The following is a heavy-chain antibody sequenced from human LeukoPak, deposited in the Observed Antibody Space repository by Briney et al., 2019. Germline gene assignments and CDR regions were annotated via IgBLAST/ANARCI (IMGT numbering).Heavy chain of an antibody. CDR3: ARAMTTVTTGVLVY. CDR2: IIPIFGTA. D-gene: IGHD4-17*01. Sequence: ASVKVSCKASGGTFTSYAISWVRQAPGQWIEWMGGIIPIFGTANYAQKFQGRVTITADKSTSTAYMELSSLRSEDTAVYYCARAMTTVTTGVLVYWGQGTLVTVSS. V-gene: IGHV1-69*06. CDR1: GGTFTSYA. J-gene: IGHJ4*02.